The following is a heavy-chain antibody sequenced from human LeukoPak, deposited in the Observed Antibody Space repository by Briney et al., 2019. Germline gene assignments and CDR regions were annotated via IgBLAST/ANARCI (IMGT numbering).Heavy chain of an antibody. J-gene: IGHJ4*02. CDR2: INTNTGNP. CDR3: ARGLRGYPPDY. Sequence: ASVKVSCKASGYTFISYSMNWVRQAPGQGLEWMGWINTNTGNPTYAQGFTGRFVFSLDTSVSTAYLQISSLKAEDTAVYYCARGLRGYPPDYWGQGTLVTVSS. V-gene: IGHV7-4-1*02. D-gene: IGHD5-12*01. CDR1: GYTFISYS.